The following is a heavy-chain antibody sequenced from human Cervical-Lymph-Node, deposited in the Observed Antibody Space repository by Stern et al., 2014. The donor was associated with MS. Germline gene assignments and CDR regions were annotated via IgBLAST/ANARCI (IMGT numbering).Heavy chain of an antibody. V-gene: IGHV4-31*03. J-gene: IGHJ3*02. CDR1: GGSISSGGYY. D-gene: IGHD1-26*01. CDR2: IYYSGST. Sequence: QLQLQESGPGLVKPSQTLSLTCTVSGGSISSGGYYWSWIRQHPGKGLEWIGYIYYSGSTYYNPSLKSRVTISVDTSKNQFSLKLSSVTAADTAVYYCATLLLGSTPAFDIWGQGTMVTVSS. CDR3: ATLLLGSTPAFDI.